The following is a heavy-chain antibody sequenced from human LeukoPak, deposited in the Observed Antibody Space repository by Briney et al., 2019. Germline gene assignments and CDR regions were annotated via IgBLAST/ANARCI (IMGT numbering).Heavy chain of an antibody. Sequence: PGGSLRLSCAASGFTFSSYAMSWVRQAPGKGLEWVSAISGSGGSTYYADSVKGRFTISRDNSKNTLYLQMNSLRAEDTAVYYCANELLPPVVVPAPLDYWGQGTLVTVSS. CDR3: ANELLPPVVVPAPLDY. D-gene: IGHD2-2*01. CDR2: ISGSGGST. J-gene: IGHJ4*02. CDR1: GFTFSSYA. V-gene: IGHV3-23*01.